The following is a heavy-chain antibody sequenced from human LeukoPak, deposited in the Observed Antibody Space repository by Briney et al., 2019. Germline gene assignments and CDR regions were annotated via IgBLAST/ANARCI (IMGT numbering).Heavy chain of an antibody. V-gene: IGHV4-59*11. CDR1: GGSLSTHH. CDR3: ARNGGNSDYDY. CDR2: ISDSGST. Sequence: SETLSLTCVVSGGSLSTHHWSWIRQSPGRGLEWIGYISDSGSTNYNPSLKSRVTISVDTSKNQFSLKLNSVTAADTAVYYCARNGGNSDYDYWGQGTLVTVSA. J-gene: IGHJ4*02. D-gene: IGHD4-23*01.